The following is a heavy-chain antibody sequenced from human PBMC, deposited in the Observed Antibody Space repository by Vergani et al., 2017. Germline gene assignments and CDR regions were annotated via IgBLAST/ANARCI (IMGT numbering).Heavy chain of an antibody. CDR2: VYWNDDE. J-gene: IGHJ3*01. CDR1: GFSLTTGGEG. Sequence: QITLRESGPTLVKPTQTLTLTCTFSGFSLTTGGEGVGWIRQPPGRALEWLAFVYWNDDERYSPSLTSRVTITKDTSKKEVILTIATMDPVDTATYYCVHILVYFDWDGAVVVWGPGTMVTVSS. CDR3: VHILVYFDWDGAVVV. V-gene: IGHV2-5*01. D-gene: IGHD3-9*01.